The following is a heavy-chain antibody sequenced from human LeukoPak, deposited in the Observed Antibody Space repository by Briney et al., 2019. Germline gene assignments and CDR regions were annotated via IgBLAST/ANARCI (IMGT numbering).Heavy chain of an antibody. CDR3: AKDLFPYDSSGPLHDY. CDR2: ISGSGGST. V-gene: IGHV3-23*01. D-gene: IGHD3-22*01. CDR1: GFTFSSYA. J-gene: IGHJ4*02. Sequence: GGSLRLSCAASGFTFSSYAISWVRQAPGKGLEWVSAISGSGGSTYYADSVKGRFTISRDNSKNTLYLQMNSLRAEDTAVYYCAKDLFPYDSSGPLHDYWGQGTLVTVSS.